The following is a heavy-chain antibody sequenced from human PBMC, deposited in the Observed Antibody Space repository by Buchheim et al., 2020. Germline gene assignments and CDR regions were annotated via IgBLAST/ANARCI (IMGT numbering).Heavy chain of an antibody. CDR3: VTSGSYYYYAMDV. V-gene: IGHV3-74*01. Sequence: VQLVESGGGLVQPGGSLRLSCAASGFTFSSYWMHWVRQAPGKGLVCVARINSDGRTTTYADSVKGRFTISRDNAMNTLYLQMNSLRAEDTAVYYCVTSGSYYYYAMDVWGQGTT. CDR1: GFTFSSYW. J-gene: IGHJ6*02. D-gene: IGHD3-22*01. CDR2: INSDGRTT.